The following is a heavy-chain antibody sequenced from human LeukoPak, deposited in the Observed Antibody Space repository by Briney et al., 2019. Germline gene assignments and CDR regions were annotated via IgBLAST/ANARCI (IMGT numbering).Heavy chain of an antibody. CDR2: IHSSGST. D-gene: IGHD1-26*01. CDR3: ARADSGSYYHDY. Sequence: SETLSLTCTVSGDSISTTNYYWGWIRQPPGKGLEWVGSIHSSGSTYYNPSLKSRVTISGDTSRKQFSLRLSSVTAADTAVYYCARADSGSYYHDYWGQGTLVTVSS. CDR1: GDSISTTNYY. J-gene: IGHJ4*02. V-gene: IGHV4-39*07.